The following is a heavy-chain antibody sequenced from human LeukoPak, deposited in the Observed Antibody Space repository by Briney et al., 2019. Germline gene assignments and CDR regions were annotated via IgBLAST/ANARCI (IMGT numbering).Heavy chain of an antibody. CDR2: IYTSRST. V-gene: IGHV4-61*02. Sequence: SQTLSLTCTVSGGSISSGSYYWSWMRPPAGKGLEWIGRIYTSRSTNYNPSLKSRVTISVDTSKNQFSLKLSSVTAADTAVYYCARDSDSSSLSDYWGQGTLVTVSS. J-gene: IGHJ4*02. CDR3: ARDSDSSSLSDY. CDR1: GGSISSGSYY. D-gene: IGHD6-6*01.